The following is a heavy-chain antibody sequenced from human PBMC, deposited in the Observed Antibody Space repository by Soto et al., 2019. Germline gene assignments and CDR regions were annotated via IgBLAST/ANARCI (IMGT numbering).Heavy chain of an antibody. V-gene: IGHV5-51*01. CDR3: ARLVPAAPYYYYGMGV. Sequence: PGESLKISCKGSGYSFTSYWIGWVRQMPGKGLEWMGIIYPGDSDTRYSPSFQGQVTISADKSISTAYLQWSSLKASGTAMYYCARLVPAAPYYYYGMGVWGQGTTVTVSS. J-gene: IGHJ6*02. CDR2: IYPGDSDT. D-gene: IGHD2-2*01. CDR1: GYSFTSYW.